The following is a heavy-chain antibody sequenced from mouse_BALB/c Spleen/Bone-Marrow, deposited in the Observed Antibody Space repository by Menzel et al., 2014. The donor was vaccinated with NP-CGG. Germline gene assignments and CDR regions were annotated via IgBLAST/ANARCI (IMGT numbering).Heavy chain of an antibody. D-gene: IGHD2-14*01. J-gene: IGHJ4*01. Sequence: EVKVVESGGGLVQPGGSLKLSCTASGFTFXSYSMSWVRQTPEKRLEWVAYISNGGGSTYYPDAVKGRFTISRDNAKNSLYLQMSSLKSEDMAMYYCTRHGDVRRFYYALDYWGQGTSVTVSS. CDR1: GFTFXSYS. CDR2: ISNGGGST. V-gene: IGHV5-12-2*01. CDR3: TRHGDVRRFYYALDY.